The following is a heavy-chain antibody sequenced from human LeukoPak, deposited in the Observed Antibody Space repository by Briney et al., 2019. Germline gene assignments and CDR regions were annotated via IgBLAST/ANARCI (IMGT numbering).Heavy chain of an antibody. V-gene: IGHV1-46*01. CDR3: AREGAVAGTDDYYYMDV. J-gene: IGHJ6*03. CDR2: INPSGGST. D-gene: IGHD6-19*01. Sequence: ASVKVSCKASGYTFTGYYMHWVRQAPGQGLEWMGIINPSGGSTSYAQKFQGRVTMTRDMSTSTVYMELSSLRSEDTAVYYCAREGAVAGTDDYYYMDVWGKGTTVTVSS. CDR1: GYTFTGYY.